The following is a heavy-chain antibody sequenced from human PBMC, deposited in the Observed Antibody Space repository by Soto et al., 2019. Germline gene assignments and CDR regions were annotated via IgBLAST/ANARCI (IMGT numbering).Heavy chain of an antibody. CDR2: ISAYNGNT. D-gene: IGHD6-19*01. CDR1: DYTFTSYG. V-gene: IGHV1-18*01. CDR3: ARQYSSGWDTAYDWFDP. Sequence: ASVKVSCKASDYTFTSYGISWVRQAPGQGLEWMGWISAYNGNTNYAQKLQGRVTMTTDTSTSTAYMELRSLRSDDTAVYYCARQYSSGWDTAYDWFDPWGQGTLVTVAS. J-gene: IGHJ5*02.